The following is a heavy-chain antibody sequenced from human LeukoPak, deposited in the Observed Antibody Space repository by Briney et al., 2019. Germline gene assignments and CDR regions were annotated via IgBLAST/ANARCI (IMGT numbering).Heavy chain of an antibody. Sequence: GGSLRLSCAASGFTFNIYAMSWVRQAPGKGLEWVSAVSGGGDSTYYADSVKGRFTISRDNSKSTLYLQMSSLRVEDTAVYYCAKDFYGDYRRRDDAFDIWGQGTMVTVSS. V-gene: IGHV3-23*01. J-gene: IGHJ3*02. D-gene: IGHD4-17*01. CDR3: AKDFYGDYRRRDDAFDI. CDR2: VSGGGDST. CDR1: GFTFNIYA.